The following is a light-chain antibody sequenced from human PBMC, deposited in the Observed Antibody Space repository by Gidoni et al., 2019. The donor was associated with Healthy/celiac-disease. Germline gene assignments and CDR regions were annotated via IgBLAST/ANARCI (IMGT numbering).Light chain of an antibody. CDR3: GADHGSGSNFGGV. CDR1: SGDSNYQ. CDR2: VGTGGIVG. J-gene: IGLJ3*02. Sequence: QPVLTQPPSASASLGASVTLTCTLSSGDSNYQVDWYQQGPGKGPRFVMRVGTGGIVGSKGDGIPDRFSVLGSGLKRYLTIKNIQEEDESDYHCGADHGSGSNFGGVFGGGTKLTVL. V-gene: IGLV9-49*01.